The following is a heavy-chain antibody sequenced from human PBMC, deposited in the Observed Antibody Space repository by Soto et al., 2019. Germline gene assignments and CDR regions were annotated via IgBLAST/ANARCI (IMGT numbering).Heavy chain of an antibody. D-gene: IGHD3-22*01. CDR1: GYSFTSYW. CDR3: ARIVELHNWFDP. Sequence: GESLKISCKGSGYSFTSYWISWVRQMPGKGLEWMGRIDPSDSYTNYSPSFQGHVTISADKSISTAYLQWSSLKASDTAMYYCARIVELHNWFDPWGQGTLVTVSS. CDR2: IDPSDSYT. V-gene: IGHV5-10-1*01. J-gene: IGHJ5*02.